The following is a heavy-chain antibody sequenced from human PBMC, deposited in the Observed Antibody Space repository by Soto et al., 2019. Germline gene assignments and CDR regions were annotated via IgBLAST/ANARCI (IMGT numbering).Heavy chain of an antibody. Sequence: KPSETLSLTCAVSGGSISSSNWWSWVRQPPGKGLEWIGEIYHSGSTNYNPSLKSRVTISVDKSKNQFSLKLSSVTAADTAVYYCARVRAYYYDSSGTQGIDYWGQGTLVTVSS. V-gene: IGHV4-4*02. D-gene: IGHD3-22*01. J-gene: IGHJ4*02. CDR1: GGSISSSNW. CDR2: IYHSGST. CDR3: ARVRAYYYDSSGTQGIDY.